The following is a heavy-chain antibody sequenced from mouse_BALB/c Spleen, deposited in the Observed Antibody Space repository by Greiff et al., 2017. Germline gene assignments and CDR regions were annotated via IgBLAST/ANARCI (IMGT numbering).Heavy chain of an antibody. V-gene: IGHV3-8*02. D-gene: IGHD2-14*01. CDR1: GDSITSGY. CDR2: ISYSGST. CDR3: ARYVEVRRVFDY. J-gene: IGHJ2*01. Sequence: DVKLQESGPSLVKPSQTLSLTCSVTGDSITSGYWNWIRKFPGNKLEYMGYISYSGSTYYNPSLKSRISITRDTSKNQYYLQLNSVTTEDTATYYCARYVEVRRVFDYWGQGTTLTVSS.